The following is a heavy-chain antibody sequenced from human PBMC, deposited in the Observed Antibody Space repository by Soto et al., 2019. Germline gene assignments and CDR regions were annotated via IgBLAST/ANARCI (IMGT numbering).Heavy chain of an antibody. CDR2: VYYGGT. CDR3: VSYRGAFYFDY. J-gene: IGHJ4*01. V-gene: IGHV4-59*01. D-gene: IGHD4-4*01. Sequence: SETLSLTCTVSGGSMSSNYWSWIRQSPAKGLEWIGFVYYGGTNYNPSFESRVTMSVDTPKKQFSLELSDVTAADTAVYYCVSYRGAFYFDYWGHGTLVTVSS. CDR1: GGSMSSNY.